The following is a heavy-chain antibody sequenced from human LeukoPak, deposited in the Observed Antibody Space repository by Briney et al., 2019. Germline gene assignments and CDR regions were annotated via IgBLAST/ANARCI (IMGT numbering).Heavy chain of an antibody. D-gene: IGHD3-9*01. V-gene: IGHV5-51*01. CDR3: AREKSRLTFDF. Sequence: GESLKISCQGSGYRFTNYWIGWLRQVPGKGLEWMGVIYSGDSDTRYSPSFQGRVTFSVDKSISTAYLQWSSLKASDTAMYYCAREKSRLTFDFWGQGTLVTVSS. J-gene: IGHJ4*02. CDR1: GYRFTNYW. CDR2: IYSGDSDT.